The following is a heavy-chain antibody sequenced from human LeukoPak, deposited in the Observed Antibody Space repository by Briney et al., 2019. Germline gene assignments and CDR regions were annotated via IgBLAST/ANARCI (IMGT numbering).Heavy chain of an antibody. J-gene: IGHJ5*02. CDR2: ISSSGSTI. V-gene: IGHV3-11*01. Sequence: PGGSLRLSCAASGFTFSDYYMSWIRQAPGKGLEWVSYISSSGSTIYYADSVKGRFTISRDNAKNSLYLQMNSLRAEDTAVYYCARDHSSSWGYNWFDPWGQGTLVTVSS. CDR1: GFTFSDYY. CDR3: ARDHSSSWGYNWFDP. D-gene: IGHD6-13*01.